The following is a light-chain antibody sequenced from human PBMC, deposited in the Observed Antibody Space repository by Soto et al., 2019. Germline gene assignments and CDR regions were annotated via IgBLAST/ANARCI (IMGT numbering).Light chain of an antibody. CDR2: DVS. V-gene: IGLV2-11*01. CDR1: SSDVGGYNY. J-gene: IGLJ2*01. Sequence: QAVVTQPRSVSGSPGQSVTISCTGTSSDVGGYNYVSWYQQHAGKAPKLMIYDVSKRPSGVPDRFSGSKSGNTASLTISGLQAEDEADYYCCSYAGSYTVIFGGGTKLTVL. CDR3: CSYAGSYTVI.